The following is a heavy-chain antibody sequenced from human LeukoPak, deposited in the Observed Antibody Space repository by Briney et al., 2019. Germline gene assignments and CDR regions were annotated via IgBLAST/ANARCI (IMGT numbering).Heavy chain of an antibody. D-gene: IGHD1-1*01. CDR2: FDPEDGET. V-gene: IGHV1-24*01. CDR3: AVYNWNRHDAFDI. CDR1: GYTLTELS. J-gene: IGHJ3*02. Sequence: ASVKVSCKVSGYTLTELSMHWVRQDPGKGLEWMGGFDPEDGETIYAQKFQGRVTMTEDTSTDTAYMELSSLRSEDTAVYYCAVYNWNRHDAFDIWGQGTMVTVSS.